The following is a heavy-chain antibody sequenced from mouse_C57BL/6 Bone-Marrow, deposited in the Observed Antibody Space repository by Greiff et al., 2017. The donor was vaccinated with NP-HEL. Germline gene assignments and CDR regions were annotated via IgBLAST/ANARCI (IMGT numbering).Heavy chain of an antibody. CDR3: IPYDPAGFAY. CDR1: GFNIKDDY. V-gene: IGHV14-4*01. Sequence: VQLQPSGAELVRPGASVKLSCTASGFNIKDDYMHWVKQRPEQGLEWIGWIDPENGDTEYASKFQGKATITADTSSNTAYLQLSSLTSEDTAVYYCIPYDPAGFAYWGQGTLVTVSA. D-gene: IGHD2-3*01. CDR2: IDPENGDT. J-gene: IGHJ3*01.